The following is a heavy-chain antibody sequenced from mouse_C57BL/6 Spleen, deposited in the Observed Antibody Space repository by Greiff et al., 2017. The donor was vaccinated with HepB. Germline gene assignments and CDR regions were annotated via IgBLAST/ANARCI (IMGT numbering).Heavy chain of an antibody. CDR3: ARGGHYYGSSPWWYFDV. D-gene: IGHD1-1*01. CDR2: IYPRDGST. Sequence: VQLQQSGPELVKPGASVKLSCKASGYTFTSYDINWVKQRPGQGLEWIGWIYPRDGSTKYNEKFKGKATLTVDTSSSTAYMELHSLTSEDSAVYFCARGGHYYGSSPWWYFDVWGTGTTVTVSS. J-gene: IGHJ1*03. V-gene: IGHV1-85*01. CDR1: GYTFTSYD.